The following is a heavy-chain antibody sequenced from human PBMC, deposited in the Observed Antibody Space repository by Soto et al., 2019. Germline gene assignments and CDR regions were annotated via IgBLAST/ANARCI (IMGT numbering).Heavy chain of an antibody. CDR1: GYSFTTYW. J-gene: IGHJ4*02. Sequence: PGESLKISCKGSGYSFTTYWIGWVRQMPGKGLEWMGIINPADSDIKYSPSFQGQVTISADKSIGTAYLQWSSLKASDTAMYYCARHQRDDASRKIDCWGQGTLVTVS. CDR3: ARHQRDDASRKIDC. CDR2: INPADSDI. D-gene: IGHD3-16*01. V-gene: IGHV5-51*01.